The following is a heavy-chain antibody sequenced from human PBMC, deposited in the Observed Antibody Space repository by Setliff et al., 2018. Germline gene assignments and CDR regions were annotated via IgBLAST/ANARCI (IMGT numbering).Heavy chain of an antibody. CDR1: GYTFTSYD. J-gene: IGHJ4*02. Sequence: GASVKVSCKASGYTFTSYDINWVRQAPGQGLEWMGWINPNSGGTTYAQKFQGRVTITADESTSTAYMELSSLRFEDTAVYYCARSRGTWGTSFGYWGLGTLVTVS. V-gene: IGHV1-8*01. D-gene: IGHD3-16*01. CDR3: ARSRGTWGTSFGY. CDR2: INPNSGGT.